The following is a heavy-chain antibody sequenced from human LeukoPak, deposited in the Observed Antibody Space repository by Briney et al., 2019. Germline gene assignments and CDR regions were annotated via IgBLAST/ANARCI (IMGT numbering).Heavy chain of an antibody. V-gene: IGHV3-23*01. Sequence: GGSLRLSCAGSGCIFRSFAMNWVRQVPRKGLEWVSSISGNGRDTYYADSVKGRFTISRDSPKNTLYLQMNSLLTDDTAVYYCTKDQEVATNGGYFDSWGQGALVTVSS. CDR3: TKDQEVATNGGYFDS. CDR1: GCIFRSFA. J-gene: IGHJ4*03. CDR2: ISGNGRDT. D-gene: IGHD5-24*01.